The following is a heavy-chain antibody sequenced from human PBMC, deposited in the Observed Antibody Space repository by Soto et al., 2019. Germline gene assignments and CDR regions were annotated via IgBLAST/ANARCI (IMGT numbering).Heavy chain of an antibody. CDR2: ISYDGSNK. J-gene: IGHJ6*02. CDR3: ARDKGPMTTVTTGGMDV. Sequence: GGSLRLSCAASGFTFSSYAMHWVRQAPGKGLEWVAVISYDGSNKYYADSVKGRFTISRDNSKNTLYLQMNSLRAEDTAVYYCARDKGPMTTVTTGGMDVWGQGTTVTVSS. V-gene: IGHV3-30-3*01. D-gene: IGHD4-17*01. CDR1: GFTFSSYA.